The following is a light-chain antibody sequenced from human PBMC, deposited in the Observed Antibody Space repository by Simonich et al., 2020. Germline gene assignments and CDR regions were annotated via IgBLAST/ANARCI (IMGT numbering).Light chain of an antibody. CDR2: GAS. V-gene: IGKV3-15*01. Sequence: EIVMTQSPATLSVSPGERATLSCRASQSVSRNLAWYQQKPGQAPRLLIYGASARATGNPARFSGSGSGTEFTLTISSLQSEDFAVYYCQQYGSSPPNTFGQGTKLEIK. CDR3: QQYGSSPPNT. J-gene: IGKJ2*01. CDR1: QSVSRN.